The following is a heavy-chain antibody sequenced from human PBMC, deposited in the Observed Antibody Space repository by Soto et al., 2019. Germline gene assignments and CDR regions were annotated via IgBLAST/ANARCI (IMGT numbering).Heavy chain of an antibody. V-gene: IGHV1-18*01. Sequence: QVQLVQSGGEVRKPGASVTVSCKASGYTFTSYGISWVRQAPGQGLEWMGWISGYNGKTNYAQKVQDRVTMTTDTSTSTVYLELRSLRSADTAVYYCAREGDVPYYYYGMDAWGQGTTVTVSS. CDR1: GYTFTSYG. J-gene: IGHJ6*02. CDR2: ISGYNGKT. CDR3: AREGDVPYYYYGMDA. D-gene: IGHD2-21*02.